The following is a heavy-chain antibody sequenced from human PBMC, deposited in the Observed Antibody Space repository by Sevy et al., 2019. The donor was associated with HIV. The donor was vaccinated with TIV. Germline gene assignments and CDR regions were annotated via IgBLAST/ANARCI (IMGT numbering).Heavy chain of an antibody. D-gene: IGHD3-16*01. CDR2: LNPGNGNT. J-gene: IGHJ4*02. CDR1: GYNFNTYT. Sequence: ASVKVSCKATGYNFNTYTIHWVRQAPGQSLEWMAWLNPGNGNTKYSQQFRGRVTITRDTSARTVYMELTSLTSEDTAVYFCALDPYARRGFDYWGQGTLLTVSS. CDR3: ALDPYARRGFDY. V-gene: IGHV1-3*01.